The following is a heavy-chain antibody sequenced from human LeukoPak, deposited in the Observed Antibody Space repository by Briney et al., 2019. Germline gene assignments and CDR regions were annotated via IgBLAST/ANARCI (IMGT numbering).Heavy chain of an antibody. CDR3: AKGKYPGIIAVAGYFDY. V-gene: IGHV3-30*18. CDR1: GFTFSSYG. D-gene: IGHD6-19*01. Sequence: GSLRLSCAASGFTFSSYGMHWVRQAPGKGLEWVAVISYDGSNKYYADSVKGRFTISRDNSKNTLYLQMNSLRAEDTAVYYCAKGKYPGIIAVAGYFDYWGQGTLVTVS. CDR2: ISYDGSNK. J-gene: IGHJ4*02.